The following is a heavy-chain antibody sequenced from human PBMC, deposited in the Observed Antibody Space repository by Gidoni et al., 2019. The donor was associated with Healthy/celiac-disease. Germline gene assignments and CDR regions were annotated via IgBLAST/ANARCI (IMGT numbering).Heavy chain of an antibody. J-gene: IGHJ6*02. CDR2: ISSSSSYT. Sequence: QVQLVESGGGLVKPGGSLRLSCAASGFTFSDYYMSWIRQAPGKGLEWVSYISSSSSYTNSADSVKGRFTISRDIAKNSLYLQMNSLRAEDTAVYYCAREHNSSRGYYYGMDVWGQGTTVTVSS. CDR3: AREHNSSRGYYYGMDV. CDR1: GFTFSDYY. V-gene: IGHV3-11*05. D-gene: IGHD6-13*01.